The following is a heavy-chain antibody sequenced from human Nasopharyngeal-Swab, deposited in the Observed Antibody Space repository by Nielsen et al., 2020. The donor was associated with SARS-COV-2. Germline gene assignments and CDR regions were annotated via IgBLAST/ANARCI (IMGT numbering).Heavy chain of an antibody. Sequence: SETLSLTCAVYGGSFSGYYWSWIRQPPGKGLEWIGEINHSGSTNYNPSLKSRVTISVETSKNQFSLKLSSVTAADTAVYYCARGARGYCSSTSCRYYFDYWGQGTLVTVSS. CDR3: ARGARGYCSSTSCRYYFDY. CDR2: INHSGST. V-gene: IGHV4-34*01. CDR1: GGSFSGYY. J-gene: IGHJ4*02. D-gene: IGHD2-2*01.